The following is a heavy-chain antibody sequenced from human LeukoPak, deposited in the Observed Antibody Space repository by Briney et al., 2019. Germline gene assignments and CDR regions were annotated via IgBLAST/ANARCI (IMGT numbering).Heavy chain of an antibody. CDR2: INQSGSS. CDR1: GGSFSGYY. D-gene: IGHD3-22*01. CDR3: ASYHSPDYYDSSGYYYSDYFDY. J-gene: IGHJ4*02. V-gene: IGHV4-34*01. Sequence: PSETLSLTCAVYGGSFSGYYWSWIRQPPGKGLEWIGEINQSGSSDYNPSLKSRVTMSVDTSKNQFSLKLSSVTAADTAVYYCASYHSPDYYDSSGYYYSDYFDYWGQGTLVTVSS.